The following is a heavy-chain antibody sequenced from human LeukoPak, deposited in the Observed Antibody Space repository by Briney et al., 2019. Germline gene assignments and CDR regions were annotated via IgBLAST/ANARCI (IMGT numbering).Heavy chain of an antibody. J-gene: IGHJ3*01. CDR3: ARSNLLWFGDTDV. V-gene: IGHV4-59*01. Sequence: SETLSLTCTASGGSISSYYWSWIRQPPGKGLEWIGYIYYSGSTNYNPSLKSRVTISVDTSKNQFSLKLSSVTAADTAVYYCARSNLLWFGDTDVWGQGTMVTVSS. CDR1: GGSISSYY. CDR2: IYYSGST. D-gene: IGHD3-10*01.